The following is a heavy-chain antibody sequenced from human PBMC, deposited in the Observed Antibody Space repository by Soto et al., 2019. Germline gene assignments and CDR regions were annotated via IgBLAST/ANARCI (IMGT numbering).Heavy chain of an antibody. CDR3: ARILAAAGAYYFDY. CDR1: GFSLSTSGMC. CDR2: IDWDDDK. J-gene: IGHJ4*02. V-gene: IGHV2-70*01. Sequence: GSGPTLVNPTQTLTLTCTFSGFSLSTSGMCVSWIRQPPGKALEWLALIDWDDDKYYSTSLKTRLTIPKDTSKNQVVLTMTNMDPVDTATYYCARILAAAGAYYFDYWGQGTLVTVSS. D-gene: IGHD6-13*01.